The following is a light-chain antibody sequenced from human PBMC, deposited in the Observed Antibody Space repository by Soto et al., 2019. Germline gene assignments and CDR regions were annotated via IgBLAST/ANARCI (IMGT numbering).Light chain of an antibody. J-gene: IGKJ2*01. Sequence: AIQMTQSPSSLSASVGARVTITCRASQGIKTDVAWYQQKPGKAPKLLIYAASSLQGGVPPRFSGSGSGTDFTLTISSLQPEDFATYYCLQDYNYPYTFGQGTKLEIK. CDR2: AAS. V-gene: IGKV1-6*01. CDR1: QGIKTD. CDR3: LQDYNYPYT.